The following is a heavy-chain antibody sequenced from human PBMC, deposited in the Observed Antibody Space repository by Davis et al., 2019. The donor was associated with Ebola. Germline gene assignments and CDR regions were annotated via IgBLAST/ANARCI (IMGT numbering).Heavy chain of an antibody. CDR2: INHAGRT. V-gene: IGHV4-34*01. Sequence: MPSETLSLTCAVSGGSFSPYYWSWIRQPPGKGLEWIGEINHAGRTNYRPSLKGRVTISVDTSKNQFSLMLTSVTAADSAMYYCARGGSCFDWGQGTLVTVSS. D-gene: IGHD2-15*01. CDR3: ARGGSCFD. CDR1: GGSFSPYY. J-gene: IGHJ1*01.